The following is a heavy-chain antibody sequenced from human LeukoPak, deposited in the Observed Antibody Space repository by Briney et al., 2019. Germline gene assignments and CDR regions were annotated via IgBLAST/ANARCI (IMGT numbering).Heavy chain of an antibody. V-gene: IGHV3-30*03. CDR1: GFIFSSFG. J-gene: IGHJ6*02. CDR2: ISFDGSNK. CDR3: ATEQQPNLYYYGMDV. Sequence: PGGSLRLSCAASGFIFSSFGMHWVRQAPGKGLEWVAVISFDGSNKYYPESVKGRFTISRDNSKNTLYLQMNSLRAEDTAVYYCATEQQPNLYYYGMDVWGQGTTVTVSS. D-gene: IGHD6-13*01.